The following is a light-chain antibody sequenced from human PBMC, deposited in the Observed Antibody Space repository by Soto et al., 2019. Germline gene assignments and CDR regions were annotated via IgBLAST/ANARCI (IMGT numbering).Light chain of an antibody. J-gene: IGKJ1*01. CDR2: DVS. CDR1: QSVSSRY. CDR3: QQYGSSPST. Sequence: EIVLTQSPGTLSLSPGESATLSCRASQSVSSRYVAWYQQQPGQAPRLLIYDVSNRATGIPDRFIGSGSGTDFTLTITRLEPEDFALYYRQQYGSSPSTFGQGTKV. V-gene: IGKV3-20*01.